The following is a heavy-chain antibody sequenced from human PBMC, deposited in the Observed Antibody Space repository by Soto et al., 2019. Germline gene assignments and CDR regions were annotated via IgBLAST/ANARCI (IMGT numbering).Heavy chain of an antibody. CDR3: ARHEEVVPAAIRTGWFDP. V-gene: IGHV4-39*01. CDR2: IYYSGST. CDR1: GGSISSSSYY. J-gene: IGHJ5*02. Sequence: SATLSLTCTVSGGSISSSSYYWGWIRQPPGKGLEWIGSIYYSGSTYYNTSLKSRVTISVDTSKNQFSLKLSSVTAADTAVYYCARHEEVVPAAIRTGWFDPWGQGTLVTVS. D-gene: IGHD2-2*02.